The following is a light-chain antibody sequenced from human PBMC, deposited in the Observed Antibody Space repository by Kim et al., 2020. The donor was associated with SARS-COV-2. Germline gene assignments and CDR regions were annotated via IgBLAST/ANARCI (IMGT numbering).Light chain of an antibody. CDR1: PSNMGGNG. CDR2: DNN. V-gene: IGLV1-44*01. J-gene: IGLJ2*01. Sequence: GQLVTCACSGGPSNMGGNGVHCYKQLSGAAPTLLIYDNNRRPSGVHDRFSGSKSGSSASLAISGVQSDDEADYHCAAWDDSLNGVVFGGGTQLTVL. CDR3: AAWDDSLNGVV.